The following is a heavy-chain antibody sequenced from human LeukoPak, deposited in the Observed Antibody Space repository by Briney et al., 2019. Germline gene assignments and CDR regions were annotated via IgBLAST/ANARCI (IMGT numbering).Heavy chain of an antibody. CDR1: GGSISSYY. CDR2: IYYSGST. J-gene: IGHJ4*02. CDR3: ASNLDYGGNALYSY. Sequence: PSETLSLTCTVSGGSISSYYWSWIRQPPGKGLEWIGYIYYSGSTNYNPSLKSRVTISVDTSKNQFSLKLSSVTAADTAVYYCASNLDYGGNALYSYWGQGTPVTVSS. D-gene: IGHD4-23*01. V-gene: IGHV4-59*01.